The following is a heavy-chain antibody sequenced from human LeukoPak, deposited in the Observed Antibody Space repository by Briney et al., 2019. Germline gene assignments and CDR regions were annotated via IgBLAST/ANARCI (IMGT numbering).Heavy chain of an antibody. Sequence: SQTLSLTCTVSGGSISSGGYYWSWIPQPPRQGLEWIGYIYYSGSTYYNPSLKSRVTISVDTSKNQFSLKLSSVTAADTAVYYYAGSSGYYYVYWGQGTLVTVSS. J-gene: IGHJ4*02. CDR2: IYYSGST. CDR3: AGSSGYYYVY. CDR1: GGSISSGGYY. D-gene: IGHD3-22*01. V-gene: IGHV4-30-4*01.